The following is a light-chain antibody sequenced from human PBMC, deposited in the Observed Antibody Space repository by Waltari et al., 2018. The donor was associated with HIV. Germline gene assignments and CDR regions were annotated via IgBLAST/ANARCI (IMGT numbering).Light chain of an antibody. Sequence: QLVLTQSPSASASLGASVKLTCTLSSGHSSYAIAWHQQQPEKGPRYLLTLKSDGSHSKGDGIPDRFSGSSSGAERYLTISSLQSEDEADYYCQTWGTGIHVVFGGGTKLTVL. V-gene: IGLV4-69*01. CDR3: QTWGTGIHVV. CDR1: SGHSSYA. J-gene: IGLJ2*01. CDR2: LKSDGSH.